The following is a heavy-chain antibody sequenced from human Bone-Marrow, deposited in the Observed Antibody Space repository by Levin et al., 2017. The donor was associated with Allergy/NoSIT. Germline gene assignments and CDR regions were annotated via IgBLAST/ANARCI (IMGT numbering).Heavy chain of an antibody. D-gene: IGHD3-22*01. Sequence: GFSLKTSGVGVHWIRQPPGKALEWLAAIYWDDDNRYSPSLKRRITLTKDTSKNQVVLTLTNMDPVETATYFCAHSSDSSGPFASWGQGTLVTVSS. V-gene: IGHV2-5*02. J-gene: IGHJ4*02. CDR2: IYWDDDN. CDR3: AHSSDSSGPFAS. CDR1: GFSLKTSGVG.